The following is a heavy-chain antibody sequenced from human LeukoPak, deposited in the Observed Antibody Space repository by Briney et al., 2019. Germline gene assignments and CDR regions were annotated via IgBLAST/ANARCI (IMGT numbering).Heavy chain of an antibody. CDR2: INPSGGST. D-gene: IGHD3-3*01. V-gene: IGHV1-46*01. CDR3: ARGSGKGLQLRFLEWLTPNWFDP. J-gene: IGHJ5*02. CDR1: GYTFTSYY. Sequence: GASVKVSCKASGYTFTSYYMHWVRQAPGQGLEWMGIINPSGGSTSYAQKFQGRVTMTRDTSTSIVYMELSSLRSEDTAVYYCARGSGKGLQLRFLEWLTPNWFDPWGQGTLVTVSS.